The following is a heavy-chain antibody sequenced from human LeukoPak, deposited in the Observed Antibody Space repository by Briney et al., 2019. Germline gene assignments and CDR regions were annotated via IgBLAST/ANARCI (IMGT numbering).Heavy chain of an antibody. J-gene: IGHJ4*02. CDR3: AREGYYGSGSYSTGGTIGD. CDR2: IYYSGST. Sequence: SETLSLTFTVSGGSISSYYWSWIRQPPGKGLEWIGYIYYSGSTNYNPSLKSRVTISVDTSKNQFSLKLSSVTAADTAVYYCAREGYYGSGSYSTGGTIGDWGQGTLVTVSS. V-gene: IGHV4-59*12. D-gene: IGHD3-10*01. CDR1: GGSISSYY.